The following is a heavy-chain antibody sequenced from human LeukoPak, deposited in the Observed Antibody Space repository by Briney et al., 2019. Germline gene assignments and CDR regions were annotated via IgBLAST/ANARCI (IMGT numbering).Heavy chain of an antibody. CDR3: ARAPRITIFGVVISKTYYFDY. J-gene: IGHJ4*02. Sequence: SETLSLTCAVYGGSFSGYYWSWIRQPPGKGLEWIGEINHSGSTNYNPSLKSRVTISVDTSKNQFSLKLSSVTAADTAVYYCARAPRITIFGVVISKTYYFDYWGQGTLVTVSS. V-gene: IGHV4-34*01. D-gene: IGHD3-3*01. CDR2: INHSGST. CDR1: GGSFSGYY.